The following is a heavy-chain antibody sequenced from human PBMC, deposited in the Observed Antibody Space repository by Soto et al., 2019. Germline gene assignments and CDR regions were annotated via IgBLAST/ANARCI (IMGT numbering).Heavy chain of an antibody. CDR3: ATSRGGDEFSSGMDLWGQGMDV. Sequence: EVQLVESGGGLVKPGGSLRLSCTASGFTFNTAWMTWVRQAPGKGLQWVGRINNGGVSDYVTRVRGRFIISRDDSKNTVYLQMDNLRTDDTAVSYCATSRGGDEFSSGMDLWGQGMDVWGRGTTVTVSS. CDR1: GFTFNTAW. V-gene: IGHV3-15*01. J-gene: IGHJ6*02. D-gene: IGHD3-10*01. CDR2: INNGGVS.